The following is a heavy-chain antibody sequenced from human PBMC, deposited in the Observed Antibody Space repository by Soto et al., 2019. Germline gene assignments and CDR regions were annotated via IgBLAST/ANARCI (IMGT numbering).Heavy chain of an antibody. CDR2: IIPIFGTA. J-gene: IGHJ4*02. CDR1: GGTFSSYA. V-gene: IGHV1-69*13. D-gene: IGHD3-22*01. Sequence: SVKVSCKASGGTFSSYAISWVRQAPGQGLEWMGGIIPIFGTANYAQKFQGRVTITADESTSTAYMELSSLRSEDTAVYYCARNHQRSYDSSGYYYPFDYWGQGTLVTVSS. CDR3: ARNHQRSYDSSGYYYPFDY.